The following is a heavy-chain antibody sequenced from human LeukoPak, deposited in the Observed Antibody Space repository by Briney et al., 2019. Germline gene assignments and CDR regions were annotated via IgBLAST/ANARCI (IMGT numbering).Heavy chain of an antibody. J-gene: IGHJ5*02. CDR2: ISGSGGST. CDR3: AKGELYCGGDCYSIMGFDP. CDR1: GFTFSSYA. Sequence: SGGSLRLSCAASGFTFSSYAMSWVRQAPGKGLEWVSAISGSGGSTYYADSVKGRFTISRDNSKNTLYLQMNSLRAEDTAVYYCAKGELYCGGDCYSIMGFDPWGQGTLVTVSS. V-gene: IGHV3-23*01. D-gene: IGHD2-21*02.